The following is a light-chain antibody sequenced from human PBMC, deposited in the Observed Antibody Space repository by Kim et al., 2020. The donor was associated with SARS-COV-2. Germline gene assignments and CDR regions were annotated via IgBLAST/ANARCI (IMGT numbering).Light chain of an antibody. CDR1: QSITYF. V-gene: IGKV1-39*01. CDR2: AAS. CDR3: QQSYSTMYT. Sequence: TTVGDGVTITCRASQSITYFLNWYQQKPGKAPKLLIYAASSLQSGVPSRFSGSGSGTDFTLTISSLQPENFATYYCQQSYSTMYTFGQGTTLEI. J-gene: IGKJ2*01.